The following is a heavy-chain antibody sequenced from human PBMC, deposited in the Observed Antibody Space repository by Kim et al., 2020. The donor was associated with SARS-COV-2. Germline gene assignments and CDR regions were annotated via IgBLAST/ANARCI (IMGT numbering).Heavy chain of an antibody. J-gene: IGHJ4*02. D-gene: IGHD3-22*01. CDR3: ARRLSYYYDNSDYYY. V-gene: IGHV5-51*01. CDR1: GYTFTNYW. CDR2: IYPGDSDI. Sequence: GESLKISCKGSGYTFTNYWIGWVRQMPGKGLEWMGIIYPGDSDIRYSPSFQGQVTISADKSISTAYLQWSSLKASDTAMYYCARRLSYYYDNSDYYYWGQGTLVTVSS.